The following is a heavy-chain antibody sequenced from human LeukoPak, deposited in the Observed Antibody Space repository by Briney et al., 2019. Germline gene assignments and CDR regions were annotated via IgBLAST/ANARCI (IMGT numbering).Heavy chain of an antibody. CDR3: AKGWSNWYFDY. V-gene: IGHV3-53*01. J-gene: IGHJ4*02. Sequence: GGSLRLSCAASGFRVTGNYMNWVRQAPGKGLEWISTIYSGGSTYYADSVKGRFTISRDNSKNTLYLQMNSLRAEDTAVYYCAKGWSNWYFDYWGQGTLVIVSS. CDR1: GFRVTGNY. CDR2: IYSGGST. D-gene: IGHD1-1*01.